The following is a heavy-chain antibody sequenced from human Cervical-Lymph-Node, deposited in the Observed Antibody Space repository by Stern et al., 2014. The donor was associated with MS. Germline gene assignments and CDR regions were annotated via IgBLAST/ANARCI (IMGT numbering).Heavy chain of an antibody. CDR2: IYPGDSDT. CDR1: GYSFTSYW. Sequence: VQLMQSGAEVKKPGESLKISCKGSGYSFTSYWIGWVRRMPGKGLEWMGIIYPGDSDTRYSPSFEGQVTISADKSITTAYLQWSSLKASDTAMYYCAKSRDYGGRYFDYWGQGTLVTVSS. J-gene: IGHJ4*02. CDR3: AKSRDYGGRYFDY. V-gene: IGHV5-51*01. D-gene: IGHD4/OR15-4a*01.